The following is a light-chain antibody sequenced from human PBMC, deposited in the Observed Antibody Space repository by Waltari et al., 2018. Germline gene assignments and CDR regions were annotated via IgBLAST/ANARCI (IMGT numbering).Light chain of an antibody. V-gene: IGLV2-14*01. J-gene: IGLJ2*01. CDR3: SSQSSNNVVL. CDR1: SNDVGGYNS. Sequence: QSALTQPASVSGSPGQSVTIFCTGTSNDVGGYNSVPWYQEHPVQAPRVIIYDVSDRPSGVSDRFSGSKSGNTASLTISGLQAEDEADYYCSSQSSNNVVLFGGGTKLTVL. CDR2: DVS.